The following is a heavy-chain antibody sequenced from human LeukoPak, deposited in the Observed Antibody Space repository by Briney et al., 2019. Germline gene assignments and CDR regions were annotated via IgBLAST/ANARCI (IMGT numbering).Heavy chain of an antibody. CDR2: IYYSGST. J-gene: IGHJ3*02. CDR1: GGSISSYY. V-gene: IGHV4-59*12. Sequence: SETLSLTCTVSGGSISSYYWSWIRQPPGKGLEWIGYIYYSGSTNYNPSLKSRVTISVDRSKNQFSLKLTSVTAADTAVYYCARAFPFDDYGDPDAFDIWGRGTMVTVSS. CDR3: ARAFPFDDYGDPDAFDI. D-gene: IGHD4-17*01.